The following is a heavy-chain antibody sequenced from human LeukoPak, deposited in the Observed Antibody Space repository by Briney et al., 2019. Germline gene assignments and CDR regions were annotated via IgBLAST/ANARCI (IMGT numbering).Heavy chain of an antibody. CDR2: IYYSGST. CDR1: GGSISSSSYY. CDR3: ASHGPPGITIFGVAPYNWFDP. Sequence: SETLSLTCTVSGGSISSSSYYWGWIRQPPGKGLEWIGSIYYSGSTYYNPSLKSRVTISVDTSKNQFSLKLSSVTAADTAVYYCASHGPPGITIFGVAPYNWFDPWGQGTLVTVSS. J-gene: IGHJ5*02. D-gene: IGHD3-3*01. V-gene: IGHV4-39*01.